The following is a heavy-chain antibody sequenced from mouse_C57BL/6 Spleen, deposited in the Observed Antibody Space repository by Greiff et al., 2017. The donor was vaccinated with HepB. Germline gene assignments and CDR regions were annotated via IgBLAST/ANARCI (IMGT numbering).Heavy chain of an antibody. CDR3: AREGYYSNNYYAMDY. J-gene: IGHJ4*01. CDR2: ISYDGSN. D-gene: IGHD2-5*01. V-gene: IGHV3-6*01. Sequence: EVKLEESGPGLVKPSQSLSLTCSVTGYSIPSGYYWNWIRQFPGNKLEWMGYISYDGSNNYNPSLKNRISITRDTSKNQFFLKLNSVTTEDTATYYCAREGYYSNNYYAMDYWGQGTSVTVSS. CDR1: GYSIPSGYY.